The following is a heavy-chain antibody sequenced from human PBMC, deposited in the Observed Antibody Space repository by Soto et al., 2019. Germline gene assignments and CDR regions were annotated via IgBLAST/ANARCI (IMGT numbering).Heavy chain of an antibody. Sequence: PGGSLRLSCAASGFTFSSYSMNWVRQAPGKGLEWVSSISSSSSYIYYADSVKGRFTISRDNAKNSLYLQMNSLRAEDTAVYYCASLIVVVPAAITPPYYYYYCMDVWGQGTTVTVSS. D-gene: IGHD2-2*02. CDR1: GFTFSSYS. CDR2: ISSSSSYI. V-gene: IGHV3-21*01. CDR3: ASLIVVVPAAITPPYYYYYCMDV. J-gene: IGHJ6*02.